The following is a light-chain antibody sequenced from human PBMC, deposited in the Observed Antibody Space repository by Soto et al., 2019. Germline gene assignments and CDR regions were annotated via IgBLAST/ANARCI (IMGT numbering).Light chain of an antibody. CDR2: AAS. CDR3: QQSYTTWT. CDR1: QSISSY. Sequence: IPVTQAPFSLSSSVGGRVTLTCRASQSISSYLNWYQQKPGKAPKLLIYAASSLQSGVPSRFSGSGSGTDFTLTISSLQPEDFATYYCQQSYTTWTFGQGTKVDIK. J-gene: IGKJ1*01. V-gene: IGKV1-39*01.